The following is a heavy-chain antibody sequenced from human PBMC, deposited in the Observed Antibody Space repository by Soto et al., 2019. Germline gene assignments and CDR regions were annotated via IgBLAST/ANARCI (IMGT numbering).Heavy chain of an antibody. CDR1: GGTFSSYP. CDR2: IIPIFGTA. CDR3: ARWRRTYYGMDV. V-gene: IGHV1-69*12. J-gene: IGHJ6*02. Sequence: QAQLVQSGAEVKKPGSSVKVSCKASGGTFSSYPISWVRQAPGQGLEWIGGIIPIFGTANYAQKFQGRVTFTADESTSTAYMELISLGSEDTAVYYCARWRRTYYGMDVWGQGTTVTVSS.